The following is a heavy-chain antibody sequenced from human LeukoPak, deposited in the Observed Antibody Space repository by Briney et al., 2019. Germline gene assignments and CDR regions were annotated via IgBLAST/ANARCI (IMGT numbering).Heavy chain of an antibody. Sequence: GRSLRLSCAASGFNFSSYGMHWVRQAPGKGLEWVTSIWFDGGNIHHADSVKGRVIISRDNSKSALYLQMNSLRAEDTAIYYCARDSLPMAVTGPFDHWGQGALVTVSS. CDR3: ARDSLPMAVTGPFDH. V-gene: IGHV3-33*01. CDR2: IWFDGGNI. J-gene: IGHJ4*02. CDR1: GFNFSSYG. D-gene: IGHD6-19*01.